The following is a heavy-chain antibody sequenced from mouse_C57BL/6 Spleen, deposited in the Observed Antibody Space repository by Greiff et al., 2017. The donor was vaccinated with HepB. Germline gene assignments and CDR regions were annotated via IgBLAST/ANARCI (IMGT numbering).Heavy chain of an antibody. CDR3: ARVAQATGTWFAY. Sequence: VQLKESGPELVKPGASVKMSCKASGYTFTDYNMHWVKQRHGKSLEWIGYINPNNGGTSYNQKFKGKATLTVNKSSSTAYMERRSLTSEDSAVYYCARVAQATGTWFAYWGQGTLVTVSA. V-gene: IGHV1-22*01. CDR2: INPNNGGT. CDR1: GYTFTDYN. D-gene: IGHD3-2*02. J-gene: IGHJ3*01.